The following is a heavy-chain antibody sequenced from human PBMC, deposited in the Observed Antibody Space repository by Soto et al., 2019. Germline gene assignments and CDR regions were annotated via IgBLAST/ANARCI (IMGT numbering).Heavy chain of an antibody. Sequence: PGGSLRLSCAAPGFTFSDYYMSWIRQAPGKGLEWVSYISSSGSTIYYADSVKGRFTISRDNAKNSLYLQMNSLRAEDTAVYYCARDDYGGGDYYYYGMDVWGQGTTVTVSS. CDR3: ARDDYGGGDYYYYGMDV. D-gene: IGHD4-17*01. J-gene: IGHJ6*02. V-gene: IGHV3-11*01. CDR1: GFTFSDYY. CDR2: ISSSGSTI.